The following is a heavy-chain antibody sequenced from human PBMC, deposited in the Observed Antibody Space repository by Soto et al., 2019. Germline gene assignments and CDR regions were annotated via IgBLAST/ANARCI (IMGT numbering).Heavy chain of an antibody. CDR2: LHSGGDT. CDR1: GIPVSSNY. J-gene: IGHJ6*02. Sequence: EVQLVESGEGLVQPGGSLRLSCVASGIPVSSNYMTWVRQAPGKGLEWVSVLHSGGDTYYANSVKGRFTISRHDSTNTLFLQKNSLTAEDTAVYYCARDGPYYYASRMDVWGQGTTVTVSS. V-gene: IGHV3-53*04. CDR3: ARDGPYYYASRMDV. D-gene: IGHD3-10*01.